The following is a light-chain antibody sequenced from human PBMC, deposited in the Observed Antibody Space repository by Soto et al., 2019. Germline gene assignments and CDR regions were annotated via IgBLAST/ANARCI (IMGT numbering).Light chain of an antibody. CDR1: QSVSSN. Sequence: EIVMTQSPATLSVSPGERATLSCRASQSVSSNLAWYQQKPGQAPRLLIYGASTRATGIPGRFSGSGSGTEFTLTISSLQSEDFAIYYCHQYNNWPKTFGQGTKVEIK. CDR3: HQYNNWPKT. CDR2: GAS. V-gene: IGKV3-15*01. J-gene: IGKJ1*01.